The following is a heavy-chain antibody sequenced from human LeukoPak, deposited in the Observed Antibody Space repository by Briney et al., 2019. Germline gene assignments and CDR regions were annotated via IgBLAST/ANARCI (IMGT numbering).Heavy chain of an antibody. J-gene: IGHJ3*02. CDR2: INSDGRGT. CDR1: GFTFNNYW. CDR3: AREKYGVWAFDI. D-gene: IGHD4-17*01. Sequence: GRSLRLSCGASGFTFNNYWIHWVRQAPRMWLVWVSRINSDGRGTTYADSVKGRVTISRDNAKNTLCLQMNSLRAEDAAVYYCAREKYGVWAFDIWGQGTTVTVSS. V-gene: IGHV3-74*01.